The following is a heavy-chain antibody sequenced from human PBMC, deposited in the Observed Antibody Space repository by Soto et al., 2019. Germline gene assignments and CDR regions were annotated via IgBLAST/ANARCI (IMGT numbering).Heavy chain of an antibody. V-gene: IGHV5-51*01. CDR3: AALTGATFH. CDR1: GYSFNSYL. Sequence: GESLKISCKASGYSFNSYLIGWVRQMPGKGLEWMGIVHPGNSDIRYSPSFQGQVTVSVDRSISTAYLQWSSLKASDTAMYYCAALTGATFHWGQGTLVTVSS. CDR2: VHPGNSDI. D-gene: IGHD1-20*01. J-gene: IGHJ4*02.